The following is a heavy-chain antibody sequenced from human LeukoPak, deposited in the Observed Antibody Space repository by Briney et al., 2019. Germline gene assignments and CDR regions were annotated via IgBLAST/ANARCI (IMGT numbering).Heavy chain of an antibody. CDR1: GYTFSSYS. CDR3: ARDVGEYCSSVSCYASDY. J-gene: IGHJ4*02. D-gene: IGHD2-2*01. Sequence: GGSVRVSCAASGYTFSSYSMHWVRQAPGKGLEWVSWISPSSSGINYAQKLQGRVTMTRDKSISTAYMELSRLRSDDTAVYYCARDVGEYCSSVSCYASDYWGQGTLVTVSS. V-gene: IGHV1-2*02. CDR2: ISPSSSGI.